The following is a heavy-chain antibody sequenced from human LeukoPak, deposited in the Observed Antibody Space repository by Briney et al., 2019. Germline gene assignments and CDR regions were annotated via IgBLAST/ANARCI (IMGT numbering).Heavy chain of an antibody. Sequence: GGPLRLSCAASGFTFDDYAMHWVRQAPGKGLEWVSLISGDGGSTYYADSVKGRFTISRDNSKNSLYLQMNSLRTEDTALYYCAKDSGWFGELLALDYWGQGTLVTVSS. V-gene: IGHV3-43*02. D-gene: IGHD3-10*01. CDR3: AKDSGWFGELLALDY. CDR2: ISGDGGST. J-gene: IGHJ4*02. CDR1: GFTFDDYA.